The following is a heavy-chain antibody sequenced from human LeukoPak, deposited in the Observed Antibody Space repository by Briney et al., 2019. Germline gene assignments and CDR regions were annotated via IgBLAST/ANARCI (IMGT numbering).Heavy chain of an antibody. V-gene: IGHV3-30-3*01. CDR1: GFTFSSYA. CDR3: ARGRGGDGYNWLCDFDY. J-gene: IGHJ4*02. D-gene: IGHD5-24*01. CDR2: ISYDGSNK. Sequence: GGSLRLSCAASGFTFSSYAMHWVRQAPGKGLEWVAVISYDGSNKYYADSVKGRFTISRDNSKNTLYLQMNSLRSEDTAVYYCARGRGGDGYNWLCDFDYWGQGTLVTVSS.